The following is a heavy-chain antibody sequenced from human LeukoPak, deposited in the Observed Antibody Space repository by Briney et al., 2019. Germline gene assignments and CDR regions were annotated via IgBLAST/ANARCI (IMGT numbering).Heavy chain of an antibody. Sequence: GGSLRLSCAASGFTFNNYGMHWVRQAPGKGLEWVAVISYDGSNKYYADSVKGRFTISRDNSKSTLYLQMNSLRAEDTAVYSCAKDQGYCTGDSCYYGMDVWGQGTTVTVSS. V-gene: IGHV3-30*18. J-gene: IGHJ6*02. CDR2: ISYDGSNK. CDR1: GFTFNNYG. D-gene: IGHD2-8*02. CDR3: AKDQGYCTGDSCYYGMDV.